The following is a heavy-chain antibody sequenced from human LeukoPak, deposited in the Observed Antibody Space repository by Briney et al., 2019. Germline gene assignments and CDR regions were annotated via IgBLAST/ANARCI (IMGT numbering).Heavy chain of an antibody. V-gene: IGHV3-23*01. D-gene: IGHD3-10*01. CDR2: IGGSGGST. CDR1: GFTFSSYG. J-gene: IGHJ5*02. Sequence: GGSLRLSCAASGFTFSSYGMSWVRQAPGKGLNGVSAIGGSGGSTYYADSVKGRFTISRDNSKNTLYLQMNSLRAEDTAVYYCAKTAYYYGSGAYNWFDPWGQGTLVTVSS. CDR3: AKTAYYYGSGAYNWFDP.